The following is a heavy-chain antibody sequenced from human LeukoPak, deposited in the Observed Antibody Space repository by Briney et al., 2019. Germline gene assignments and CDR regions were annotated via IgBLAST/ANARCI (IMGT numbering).Heavy chain of an antibody. V-gene: IGHV3-53*01. Sequence: GGSLRLSCAPSGLSVGGDDMSWVRQAPGKGLEWVSLIYSSGSTYYADSVRGRFTISRDNSKNTLYLQMHSLRAEDTAVYYCTRDRNGDHLFDSWGQGTQVTVTS. D-gene: IGHD4-17*01. CDR1: GLSVGGDD. CDR3: TRDRNGDHLFDS. CDR2: IYSSGST. J-gene: IGHJ4*02.